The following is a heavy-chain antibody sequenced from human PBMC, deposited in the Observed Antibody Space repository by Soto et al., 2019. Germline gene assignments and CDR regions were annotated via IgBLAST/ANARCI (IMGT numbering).Heavy chain of an antibody. CDR2: IYYSGST. J-gene: IGHJ4*02. V-gene: IGHV4-59*08. D-gene: IGHD3-10*01. CDR3: ARLYYYGSGTYYWYYFDY. Sequence: SETLSLTCTVSGDSISSYYWSWIRQSPGKGLEWIGYIYYSGSTNYNPSLKSRVTISVDTSKDQFSLKLSSVTAADTAVYYCARLYYYGSGTYYWYYFDYWGQGTLVTVSS. CDR1: GDSISSYY.